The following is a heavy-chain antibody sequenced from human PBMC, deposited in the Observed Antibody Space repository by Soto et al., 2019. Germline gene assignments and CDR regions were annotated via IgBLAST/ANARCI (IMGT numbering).Heavy chain of an antibody. CDR1: GGSFSGYY. CDR2: INHSGST. D-gene: IGHD2-8*01. Sequence: KTSETLSLTCAVYGGSFSGYYWSWIRQPPGKGLEWIGEINHSGSTNYNPSLKSRVTISVDTSKNQFSLKLSSVTAADTAVYYCASLPCTNGVCYYYYGMDVWGQGTTVTV. J-gene: IGHJ6*02. V-gene: IGHV4-34*01. CDR3: ASLPCTNGVCYYYYGMDV.